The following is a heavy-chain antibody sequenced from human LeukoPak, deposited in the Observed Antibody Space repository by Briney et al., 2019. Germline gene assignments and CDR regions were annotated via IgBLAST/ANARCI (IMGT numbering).Heavy chain of an antibody. J-gene: IGHJ6*03. CDR3: ARVGYSYGYTGEKYYYYYMDV. Sequence: PSQTLSLTCTVSGGSISSGSYYWSWIRQPAGKGLEWIGYIYYSGSTYHNPSLKSRVTISVDTSKNQFSLKLRSVTAADTAVYYCARVGYSYGYTGEKYYYYYMDVRGKGTTVTVSS. CDR1: GGSISSGSYY. D-gene: IGHD5-18*01. CDR2: IYYSGST. V-gene: IGHV4-30-4*07.